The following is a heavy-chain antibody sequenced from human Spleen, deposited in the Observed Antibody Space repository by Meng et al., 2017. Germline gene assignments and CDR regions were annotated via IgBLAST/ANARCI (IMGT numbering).Heavy chain of an antibody. CDR2: IWYDGSNK. CDR1: GFTFSSYG. Sequence: GGSLRLSCAASGFTFSSYGMHWVRQAPGKGLEWVAVIWYDGSNKYYADSVKGRFTISRDNSKNTLYLQMNSLRAEDTAVYYCARDRKIHPDIVVVVAATLGYWGQGTLVTVSS. J-gene: IGHJ4*02. CDR3: ARDRKIHPDIVVVVAATLGY. D-gene: IGHD2-15*01. V-gene: IGHV3-33*01.